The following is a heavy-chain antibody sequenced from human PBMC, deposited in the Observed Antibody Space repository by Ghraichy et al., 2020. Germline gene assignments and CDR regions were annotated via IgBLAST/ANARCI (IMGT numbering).Heavy chain of an antibody. V-gene: IGHV3-7*01. CDR1: GLSFSNSW. Sequence: GGSLRLSCAGSGLSFSNSWMSWVRQAPGKGPEWVAKFNQDGSDTHYADSVKGRFTISRDNARNSLYLQMNSLRVEDTAVYYCARGPRVGIWVGAPWGQGTLVTISS. CDR3: ARGPRVGIWVGAP. J-gene: IGHJ5*02. D-gene: IGHD3-10*01. CDR2: FNQDGSDT.